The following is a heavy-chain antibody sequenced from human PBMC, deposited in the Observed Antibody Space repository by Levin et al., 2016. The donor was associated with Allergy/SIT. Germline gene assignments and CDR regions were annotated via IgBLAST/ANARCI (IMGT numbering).Heavy chain of an antibody. CDR3: ARDQGRVGATYYYYYGMDV. CDR2: IKQDGSEK. CDR1: GFTFSSYW. D-gene: IGHD1-26*01. Sequence: GSLRLSCAASGFTFSSYWMSWVRQAPGKGLEWVANIKQDGSEKYYVDSVKGRFTISRDNAKNSLYLQMNSLRAEDTAVYYCARDQGRVGATYYYYYGMDVWGQGTTVTVSS. V-gene: IGHV3-7*03. J-gene: IGHJ6*02.